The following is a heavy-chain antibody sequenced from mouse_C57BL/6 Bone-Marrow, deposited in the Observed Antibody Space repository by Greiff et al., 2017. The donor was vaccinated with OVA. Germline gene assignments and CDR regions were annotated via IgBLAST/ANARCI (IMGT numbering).Heavy chain of an antibody. CDR1: GFSLSTFGMG. Sequence: QVTLKESGPGILQPSQTLSLTCSFSGFSLSTFGMGVGWLRQPSGTGLEWLAHIWWDDDKYYTQALTSRLTISKATSKNQVFLKIANVDTADTTTYYCARPGSSYLYARDDWGQGTSGTVSS. V-gene: IGHV8-8*01. CDR3: ARPGSSYLYARDD. D-gene: IGHD1-1*01. CDR2: IWWDDDK. J-gene: IGHJ4*01.